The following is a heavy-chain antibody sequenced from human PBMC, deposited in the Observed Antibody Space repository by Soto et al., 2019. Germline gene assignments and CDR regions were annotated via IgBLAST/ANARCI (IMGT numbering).Heavy chain of an antibody. CDR1: GGSISSYY. D-gene: IGHD3-10*01. J-gene: IGHJ5*02. Sequence: LSLTCTVSGGSISSYYWSWIRQPPGKGLEWIGYIYYSGSTNYNPSLKSRVTISVDTSKHQFSLKLSSVTAADTAVYYCARGGLSMVWGVHTNNWFDPWGQGTLVTVSS. V-gene: IGHV4-59*01. CDR2: IYYSGST. CDR3: ARGGLSMVWGVHTNNWFDP.